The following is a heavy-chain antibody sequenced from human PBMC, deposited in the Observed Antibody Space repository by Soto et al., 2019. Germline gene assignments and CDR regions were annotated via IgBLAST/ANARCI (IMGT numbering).Heavy chain of an antibody. CDR3: ARVRYYADSSGYYRIFLDL. V-gene: IGHV3-72*01. J-gene: IGHJ2*01. Sequence: EVQLVESGGGLVQPGGSLRLSCAISGFTLSDHYIDWVRQAPGEGLEWVGRTRDRLNDHTTEYAASVKGRFTISSDASKNAVYLQMNSLKTEDTAVYFCARVRYYADSSGYYRIFLDLWGRGTRVTVSS. D-gene: IGHD3-22*01. CDR1: GFTLSDHY. CDR2: TRDRLNDHTT.